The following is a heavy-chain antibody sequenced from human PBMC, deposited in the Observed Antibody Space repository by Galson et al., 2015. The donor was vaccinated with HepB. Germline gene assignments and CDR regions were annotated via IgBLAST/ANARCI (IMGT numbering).Heavy chain of an antibody. Sequence: SLRLSCAASGFTFRDYYMSWIRQAPGNGPGWVSYISSSGSTIYYADSVRGRFTLSRDNAKNSLDLQMNSLRAEDMAVYYCARVFYYDSSGYPPGWFEPWGQGTLVTVSS. J-gene: IGHJ5*02. CDR3: ARVFYYDSSGYPPGWFEP. V-gene: IGHV3-11*01. CDR2: ISSSGSTI. CDR1: GFTFRDYY. D-gene: IGHD3-22*01.